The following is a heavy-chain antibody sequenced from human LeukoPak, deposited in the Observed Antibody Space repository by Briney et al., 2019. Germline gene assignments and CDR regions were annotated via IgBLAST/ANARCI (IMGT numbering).Heavy chain of an antibody. D-gene: IGHD3-22*01. Sequence: GGSLRLSCAASEVIINDYAMHWVRQAPGKGLEWVSGISWNSGSIGYGDSVKGRFTISRDNAKNSLYLQRNSLRLEDTALYYCAKDTGYYYDSSGHFDYWGQGTLVTVSS. CDR3: AKDTGYYYDSSGHFDY. V-gene: IGHV3-9*01. CDR1: EVIINDYA. J-gene: IGHJ4*02. CDR2: ISWNSGSI.